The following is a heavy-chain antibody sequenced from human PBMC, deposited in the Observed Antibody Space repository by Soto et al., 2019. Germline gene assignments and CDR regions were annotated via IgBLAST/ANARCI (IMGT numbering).Heavy chain of an antibody. D-gene: IGHD6-19*01. CDR2: IYHGGTT. Sequence: SETLSLTCTVSGYSISSGSYWGWIRQPPGKGPEWNASIYHGGTTFYNPSLKSRITISVDTSHNQFSLNTRAVTAADPAAYLLSKAHFMVVAGSTFDYWGHGTLVTVSS. V-gene: IGHV4-38-2*02. J-gene: IGHJ4*01. CDR3: SKAHFMVVAGSTFDY. CDR1: GYSISSGSY.